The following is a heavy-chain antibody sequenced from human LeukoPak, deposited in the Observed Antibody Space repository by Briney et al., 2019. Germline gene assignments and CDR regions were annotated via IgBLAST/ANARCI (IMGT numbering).Heavy chain of an antibody. CDR1: GGSFSGYH. J-gene: IGHJ3*02. Sequence: SETLSLTCAVHGGSFSGYHWSWIRQPPRKGLEWIGEINHSGNTNYNPSLKSRVTISVDTSKNQFALNLSSVTAADTAVYYCARTNWNDFGAFDIGGQGTMVTVSS. D-gene: IGHD1-1*01. CDR2: INHSGNT. V-gene: IGHV4-34*01. CDR3: ARTNWNDFGAFDI.